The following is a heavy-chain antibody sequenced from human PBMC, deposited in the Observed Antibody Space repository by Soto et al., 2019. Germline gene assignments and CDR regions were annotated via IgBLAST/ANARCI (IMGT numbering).Heavy chain of an antibody. V-gene: IGHV2-5*02. CDR3: AKKGGGDYVLGY. CDR2: IYWDDSK. Sequence: QITLKESGPTLVKPKQTLTLTCTFSGFSLSANGVGVGWIRQPPGKALEWLALIYWDDSKEYSPSLKSRLTITKDTSRNEVVLTMTNMDPVDTATYYCAKKGGGDYVLGYWGQGTLVTVSS. D-gene: IGHD4-17*01. CDR1: GFSLSANGVG. J-gene: IGHJ4*02.